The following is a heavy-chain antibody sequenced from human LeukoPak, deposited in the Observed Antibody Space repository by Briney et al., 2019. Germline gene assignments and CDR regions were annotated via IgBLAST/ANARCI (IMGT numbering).Heavy chain of an antibody. J-gene: IGHJ4*02. CDR3: ARAVASGYGSDY. V-gene: IGHV7-4-1*02. Sequence: GASVKVSCKASGYTFTSYAVVWVRQVPGQRLDWMGWINTNTGNPTYAQGFTGRFVFSLDTSVSTAYLQINSLKAEDTAVYYCARAVASGYGSDYWGQGTLVTASS. CDR1: GYTFTSYA. D-gene: IGHD3-10*01. CDR2: INTNTGNP.